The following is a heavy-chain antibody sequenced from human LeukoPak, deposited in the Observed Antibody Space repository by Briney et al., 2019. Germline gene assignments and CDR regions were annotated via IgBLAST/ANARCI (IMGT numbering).Heavy chain of an antibody. CDR1: GGSISSSPYY. J-gene: IGHJ5*02. CDR3: AKGAGGFSYYNWFDP. CDR2: IYYSGTT. V-gene: IGHV4-39*07. D-gene: IGHD5-18*01. Sequence: PSETLSLTCTVSGGSISSSPYYWGWIRQPPGKGLEWIGSIYYSGTTHYSPSLESRVTISVDTSKNQFSLKLASVTAADTAIHYCAKGAGGFSYYNWFDPWGQGTLVTVSS.